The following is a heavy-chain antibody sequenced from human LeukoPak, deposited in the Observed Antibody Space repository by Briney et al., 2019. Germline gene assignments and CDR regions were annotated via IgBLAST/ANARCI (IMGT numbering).Heavy chain of an antibody. J-gene: IGHJ4*02. CDR2: IKQDGSEK. CDR3: ARVEREWLVHSPFDY. Sequence: PGGSLRLSCAASGFTFSSYWMSWVRQAPGKGLEWVANIKQDGSEKYYVDSVKGRFTISRDNAKNSLYLQMNSLRAEDTAVYYCARVEREWLVHSPFDYWGQGTLVTVSS. CDR1: GFTFSSYW. V-gene: IGHV3-7*03. D-gene: IGHD6-19*01.